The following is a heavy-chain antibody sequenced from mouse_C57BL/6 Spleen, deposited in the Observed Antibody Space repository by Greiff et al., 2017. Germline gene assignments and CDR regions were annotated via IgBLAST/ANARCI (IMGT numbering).Heavy chain of an antibody. Sequence: VQLQQPGAELVKPGASVKVSCKASGYTFTSYWMHWVKQRPGQGLEWIGRIHPSDSDTNYNQKFKGKATLTVDTSSSTAYMQLSSLSSEDSAVYYCAIQIQHLAWFAYWGQGTLVTVSA. CDR3: AIQIQHLAWFAY. CDR1: GYTFTSYW. CDR2: IHPSDSDT. V-gene: IGHV1-74*01. D-gene: IGHD5-1-1*01. J-gene: IGHJ3*01.